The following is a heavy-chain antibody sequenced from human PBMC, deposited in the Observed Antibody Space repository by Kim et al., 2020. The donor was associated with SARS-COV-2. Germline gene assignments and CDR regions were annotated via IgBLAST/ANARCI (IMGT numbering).Heavy chain of an antibody. D-gene: IGHD3-10*01. CDR3: ARDRRMYYYGSGTDY. V-gene: IGHV3-30*01. Sequence: AASVQGRFTISRDKSRNPLYRQMNSLGADDTAVFYCARDRRMYYYGSGTDYWGQGTLVTVSS. J-gene: IGHJ4*02.